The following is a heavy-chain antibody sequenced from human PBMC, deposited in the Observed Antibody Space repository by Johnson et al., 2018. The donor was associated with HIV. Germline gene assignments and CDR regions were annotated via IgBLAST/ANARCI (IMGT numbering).Heavy chain of an antibody. Sequence: VQLVESGGGVVRPGGSLRLSCAASGFSFDDYAMRWVRQVPGKGLEWVSGINWNGGSTGYADSVKGRFTIPRDNAKNSLYLQMNSLRAEDTALYYWARETNYYDSSGGLGLDIWGQGTMVTVSS. CDR2: INWNGGST. V-gene: IGHV3-20*04. D-gene: IGHD3-22*01. J-gene: IGHJ3*02. CDR1: GFSFDDYA. CDR3: ARETNYYDSSGGLGLDI.